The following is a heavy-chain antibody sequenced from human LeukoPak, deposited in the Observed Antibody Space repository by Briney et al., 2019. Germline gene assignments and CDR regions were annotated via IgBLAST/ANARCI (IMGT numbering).Heavy chain of an antibody. D-gene: IGHD6-19*01. CDR2: ISSYNGNT. J-gene: IGHJ3*02. CDR1: GYTFTNYG. CDR3: ARDGYSSDWYPLDAFEI. V-gene: IGHV1-18*01. Sequence: ASVKVSCKASGYTFTNYGISWVRQAPGQGLEWMGWISSYNGNTKYAQKLQGRVTMTTDTSTSTAYMELRSLRSDDTAVYYCARDGYSSDWYPLDAFEIWGQGTMVTVCS.